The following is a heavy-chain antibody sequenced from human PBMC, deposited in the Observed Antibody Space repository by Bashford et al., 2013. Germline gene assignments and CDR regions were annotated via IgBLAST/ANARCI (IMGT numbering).Heavy chain of an antibody. CDR1: GGTFSSYA. J-gene: IGHJ6*02. V-gene: IGHV1-69*13. D-gene: IGHD3-10*01. CDR2: IIPIFGTA. Sequence: SVKVSCKASGGTFSSYAISWVRQAPGQGLEWMGGIIPIFGTANYAQKFQGRVTITADESTSTAYMELSSLRSEDTAVYYCARDGGITMVRGVIITSAFYYYYGMDVWGQGTTVTVSS. CDR3: ARDGGITMVRGVIITSAFYYYYGMDV.